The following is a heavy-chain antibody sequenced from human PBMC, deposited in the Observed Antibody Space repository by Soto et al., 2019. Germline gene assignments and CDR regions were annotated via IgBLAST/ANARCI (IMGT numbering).Heavy chain of an antibody. CDR2: ISGSGGST. D-gene: IGHD3-10*01. CDR1: GFTFSSYA. J-gene: IGHJ4*02. CDR3: AKDHRSWFGELLPLGY. V-gene: IGHV3-23*01. Sequence: GGSLRLSCAASGFTFSSYAMSWVRQAPGKGLEWVSAISGSGGSTYYADSVKGRFTISRDNSKNTLYLQMNSLRAEDTAVYYCAKDHRSWFGELLPLGYWGQGTLVTVSS.